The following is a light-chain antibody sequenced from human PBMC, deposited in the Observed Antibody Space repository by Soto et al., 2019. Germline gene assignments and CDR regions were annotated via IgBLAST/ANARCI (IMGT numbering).Light chain of an antibody. CDR2: EVS. J-gene: IGLJ3*02. CDR1: SSDVGAYNY. V-gene: IGLV2-14*01. CDR3: SSYTSSSTWV. Sequence: QSVLTQHASVSGSPGQSITISCTGTSSDVGAYNYVSWYQQHPGKAPKLMIYEVSNRPSGVSDRFSGSRSGNTASLTISGLQAEDESDYYCSSYTSSSTWVFGGGTKLTVL.